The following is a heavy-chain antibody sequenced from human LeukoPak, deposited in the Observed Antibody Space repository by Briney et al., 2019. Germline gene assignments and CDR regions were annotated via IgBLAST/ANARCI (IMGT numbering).Heavy chain of an antibody. CDR1: GYTFTGYY. CDR3: ARGGLQWELLSRWFDP. V-gene: IGHV1-2*02. D-gene: IGHD1-26*01. J-gene: IGHJ5*02. Sequence: GASVKVSCKASGYTFTGYYMHWVRQAPGQGLEWMGWINPNSGGTNYAQKFQGRVTMTRDTSISTAYMELSSLRSEDTAVYYCARGGLQWELLSRWFDPWGQGTLVTVSS. CDR2: INPNSGGT.